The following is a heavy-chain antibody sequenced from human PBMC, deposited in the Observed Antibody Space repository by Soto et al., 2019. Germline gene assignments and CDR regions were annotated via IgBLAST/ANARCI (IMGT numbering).Heavy chain of an antibody. CDR2: IRNKANSYAT. D-gene: IGHD2-21*02. V-gene: IGHV3-73*02. CDR3: TSSFVVVTAIAAS. CDR1: GFTFSDST. Sequence: EVQLVESGGGLVQPGGSLKLSCAASGFTFSDSTMHWVRQASGKGLEWVGRIRNKANSYATAYAASVKGRFTVSRGDSKNTAYLQMNGLKTEDTAVYYCTSSFVVVTAIAASWGQGTLVTVSS. J-gene: IGHJ5*02.